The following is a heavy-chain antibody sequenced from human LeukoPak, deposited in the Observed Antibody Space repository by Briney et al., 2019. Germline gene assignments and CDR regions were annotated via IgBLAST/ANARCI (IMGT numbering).Heavy chain of an antibody. CDR1: GFTFSTYS. CDR3: ARDGAFRIYDY. J-gene: IGHJ4*02. D-gene: IGHD3-3*02. V-gene: IGHV3-48*01. CDR2: ISSGSNTI. Sequence: GGSLRLSCAASGFTFSTYSMNWVRQAPGKGLEWVSYISSGSNTIDYADSVKGRFTISRDNAKNSLYLQMSSLRADDTAVYYCARDGAFRIYDYWGQGTLVTVSS.